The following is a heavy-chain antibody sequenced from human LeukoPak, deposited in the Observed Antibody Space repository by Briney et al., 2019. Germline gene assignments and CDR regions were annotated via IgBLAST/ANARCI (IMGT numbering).Heavy chain of an antibody. D-gene: IGHD3-9*01. Sequence: PSETLSLTCTVSGYSISSGYYWGWIRQPPGKGLEWVGSIYHSGSTYYNPSLKSRVTILVDTSKNQFSLKLSSVTAADTAVYYCALDILTGYYKEVEGNDAFDIWGQGTMVTVSS. CDR2: IYHSGST. CDR3: ALDILTGYYKEVEGNDAFDI. V-gene: IGHV4-38-2*02. CDR1: GYSISSGYY. J-gene: IGHJ3*02.